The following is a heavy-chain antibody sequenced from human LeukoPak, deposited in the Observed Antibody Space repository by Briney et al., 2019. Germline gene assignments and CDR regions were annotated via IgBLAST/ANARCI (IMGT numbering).Heavy chain of an antibody. Sequence: GGSLRLSCAASGFTFSNYAMSWVRQAPGKGLEWVSAITGSGGNTYYADSVKGRFTTSRDNSKNTLYLQMNSLRAEDTAVYYCARWGDYDVLTGYYVSDYWGQGTLVTVSS. J-gene: IGHJ4*02. V-gene: IGHV3-23*01. CDR2: ITGSGGNT. CDR1: GFTFSNYA. CDR3: ARWGDYDVLTGYYVSDY. D-gene: IGHD3-9*01.